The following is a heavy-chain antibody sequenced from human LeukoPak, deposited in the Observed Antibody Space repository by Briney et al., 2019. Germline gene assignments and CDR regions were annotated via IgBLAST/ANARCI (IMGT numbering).Heavy chain of an antibody. J-gene: IGHJ4*02. CDR3: ATGSNWYFDY. Sequence: GGPLRLSCAASGFTFSTYGMTWVRQAPGKGLEWVSHISGSDGSTNYADSVKGRFTISRDNSKNTLYLQMNSLRAEDTAVYYCATGSNWYFDYWGQGTLVTVSS. CDR1: GFTFSTYG. CDR2: ISGSDGST. D-gene: IGHD6-13*01. V-gene: IGHV3-23*01.